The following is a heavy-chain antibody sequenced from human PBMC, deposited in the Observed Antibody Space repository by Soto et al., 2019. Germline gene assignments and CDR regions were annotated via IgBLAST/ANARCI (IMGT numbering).Heavy chain of an antibody. CDR3: VGGRSHPHCTFEY. V-gene: IGHV3-23*01. Sequence: QPGGSLRLSCAASGFNFSSYHMRWVRQAPGKGLEWVSTITGSGGSTFYADSVKGRFTISRDNSKNTVYLQMNSLTAEDTALYYCVGGRSHPHCTFEYWGQGTLVTVSS. D-gene: IGHD2-8*01. CDR1: GFNFSSYH. CDR2: ITGSGGST. J-gene: IGHJ4*02.